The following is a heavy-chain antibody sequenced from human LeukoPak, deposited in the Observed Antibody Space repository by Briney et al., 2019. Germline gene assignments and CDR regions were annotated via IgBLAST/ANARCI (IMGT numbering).Heavy chain of an antibody. V-gene: IGHV4-34*01. J-gene: IGHJ4*02. CDR3: ARGRIGGTAMVLHYFDY. D-gene: IGHD5-18*01. Sequence: SETLSLTCAVYGGSFSGYYWSWIRQPPGKGLEWIGEINHSGSTNYNPSLKSRVTISVDTSKNQFSLKLSSVTAADTAVYYCARGRIGGTAMVLHYFDYWGQGTLVTVSS. CDR1: GGSFSGYY. CDR2: INHSGST.